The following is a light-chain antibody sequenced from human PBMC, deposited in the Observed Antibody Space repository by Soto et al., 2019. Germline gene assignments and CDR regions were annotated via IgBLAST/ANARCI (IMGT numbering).Light chain of an antibody. CDR3: SSYTSSSTPYV. V-gene: IGLV2-14*01. CDR2: DVS. CDR1: SSDVGGYNY. Sequence: QSLLTQPASVSGSPGQSITISCNGTSSDVGGYNYVSWYQQHPGKAPKLMIYDVSNRPSGVSNRFSGSKSGNTASLTISGLQAEDEADYYCSSYTSSSTPYVFGTGTKVTV. J-gene: IGLJ1*01.